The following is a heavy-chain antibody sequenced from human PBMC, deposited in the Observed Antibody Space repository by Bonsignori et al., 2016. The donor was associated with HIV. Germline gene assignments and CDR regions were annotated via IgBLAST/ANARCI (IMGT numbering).Heavy chain of an antibody. CDR2: IYPGDSDT. V-gene: IGHV5-51*01. Sequence: VRQAPGKGLEWMGIIYPGDSDTRYSPSFQGQVTISADKSISTAYLQWSSLKASDTAMYYCARRDYYDSSGYYLDAFDIWGQGTMVTVSS. CDR3: ARRDYYDSSGYYLDAFDI. J-gene: IGHJ3*02. D-gene: IGHD3-22*01.